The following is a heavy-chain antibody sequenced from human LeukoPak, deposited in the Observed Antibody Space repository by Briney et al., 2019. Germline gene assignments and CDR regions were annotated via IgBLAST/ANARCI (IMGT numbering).Heavy chain of an antibody. CDR1: GGSFSGYY. Sequence: PSETLSLTCAVYGGSFSGYYWSWIRQPPGKGLEWIGEINHSGSTNYNPSLKSRVTISVDTSKNQFSLKLSSVTAADTAVYYCARGAVTSRFAPWAQGPLVTVPS. CDR3: ARGAVTSRFAP. V-gene: IGHV4-34*01. J-gene: IGHJ5*02. CDR2: INHSGST. D-gene: IGHD2-15*01.